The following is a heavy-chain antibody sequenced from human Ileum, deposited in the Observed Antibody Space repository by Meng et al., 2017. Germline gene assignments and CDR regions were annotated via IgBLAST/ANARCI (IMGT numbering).Heavy chain of an antibody. CDR1: GGTINSTFW. CDR2: IYSGGSI. V-gene: IGHV4-4*02. Sequence: VHRWGSRPGLSKPSGPLLLRGVVSGGTINSTFWWRWVRQAPGKGLEWIGEIYSGGSINYNPSLKSRVTISADTSKNQFSLSLDSVTAADTAVYYCVRNDYCSGGTCYPHFDYWGQGTLVTVSS. CDR3: VRNDYCSGGTCYPHFDY. D-gene: IGHD2-15*01. J-gene: IGHJ4*02.